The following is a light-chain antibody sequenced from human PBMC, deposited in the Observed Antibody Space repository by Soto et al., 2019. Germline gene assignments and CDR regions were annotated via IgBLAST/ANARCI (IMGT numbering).Light chain of an antibody. V-gene: IGLV2-14*03. J-gene: IGLJ1*01. CDR3: TSYTTSSTYV. CDR1: SSDVGDYNF. Sequence: QSALTQPASVSGSPGQSITISCTGTSSDVGDYNFVSWYQHHPGKAPKLIIYDVNNRPSGVSNRFSGSKSGNTASLTISGLQAEDEADYYCTSYTTSSTYVFGTGTKLTVL. CDR2: DVN.